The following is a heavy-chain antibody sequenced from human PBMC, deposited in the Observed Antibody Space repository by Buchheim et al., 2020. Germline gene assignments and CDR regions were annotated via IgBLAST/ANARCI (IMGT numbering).Heavy chain of an antibody. CDR3: ARAPDQQLVGNY. CDR1: GFSFNTYW. V-gene: IGHV3-7*01. Sequence: EVQLVESGGDLVQPGGSLRLSCAASGFSFNTYWMTWVRQAPGKGLERVANIKEDGTEKYDVDSVKGRFTISRDNAKNSLYLQMDSLRVDDTAVYYCARAPDQQLVGNYWGQGTL. J-gene: IGHJ4*02. D-gene: IGHD6-13*01. CDR2: IKEDGTEK.